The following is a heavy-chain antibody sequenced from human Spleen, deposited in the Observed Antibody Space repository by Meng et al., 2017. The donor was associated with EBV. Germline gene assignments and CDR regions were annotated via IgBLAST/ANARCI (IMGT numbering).Heavy chain of an antibody. D-gene: IGHD6-19*01. V-gene: IGHV4-39*01. J-gene: IGHJ5*02. Sequence: QLQRREPGQGQGKPSETLSLTGPVSGDSISSFYDWGWIRQPPGRGLEWIGSVHYTGSTYYSPSLKSRVTVSVDTSKNQFSLRLTSVTAADTAVYYCARPFPSWQSPRLDPFGAWGQGTLVTVSS. CDR2: VHYTGST. CDR1: GDSISSFYD. CDR3: ARPFPSWQSPRLDPFGA.